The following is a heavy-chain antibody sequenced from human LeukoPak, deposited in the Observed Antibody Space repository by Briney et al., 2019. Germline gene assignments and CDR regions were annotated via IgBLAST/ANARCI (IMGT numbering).Heavy chain of an antibody. CDR3: ARERWDLINGIYKKYGLDV. V-gene: IGHV3-7*03. D-gene: IGHD5-12*01. Sequence: PGGSLRLSCAASGFTFSSYGMHWVRQASGKGLEWVAEIKQDGSETGYVDSVKGRFTISRDNAKNSMCLQINSLRAEDTAVYYCARERWDLINGIYKKYGLDVWGQGTTVTVSS. J-gene: IGHJ6*02. CDR1: GFTFSSYG. CDR2: IKQDGSET.